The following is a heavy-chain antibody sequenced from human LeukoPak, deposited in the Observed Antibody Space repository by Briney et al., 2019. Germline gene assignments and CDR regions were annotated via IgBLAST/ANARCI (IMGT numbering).Heavy chain of an antibody. CDR2: INPYSGAT. V-gene: IGHV1-2*02. CDR3: ARAHIGNDLFIDY. Sequence: ASVNVYSKASGYTVTGYYMHWVRQAPAQGLEWMGWINPYSGATNYAQKFQGRVTMTRDTSISTAYMDLSSLKSDDTAVYYCARAHIGNDLFIDYWGQGTLVTVSS. CDR1: GYTVTGYY. D-gene: IGHD2-21*01. J-gene: IGHJ4*02.